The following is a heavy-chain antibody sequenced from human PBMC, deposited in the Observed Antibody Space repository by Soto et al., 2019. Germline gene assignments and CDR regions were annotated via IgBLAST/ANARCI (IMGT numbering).Heavy chain of an antibody. CDR1: GGTFSSYA. J-gene: IGHJ4*02. CDR3: VRGSIAAASYFDY. V-gene: IGHV1-69*01. D-gene: IGHD6-25*01. CDR2: IMPMFGSA. Sequence: QVQLVQSGAEVKKPGSSVKVSCKASGGTFSSYAISWVRQAPGQGLEWMGAIMPMFGSANYAQKFQGTVTITADESTSTAYMELSSLRSDDTAVYYCVRGSIAAASYFDYWGQGTLITVSS.